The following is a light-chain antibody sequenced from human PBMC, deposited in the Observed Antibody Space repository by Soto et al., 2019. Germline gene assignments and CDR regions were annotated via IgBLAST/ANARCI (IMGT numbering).Light chain of an antibody. J-gene: IGKJ2*01. V-gene: IGKV3-20*01. CDR3: QQYGSSLYT. CDR1: QSVSSSY. Sequence: EIVLTQSPGTLSLSPGERATLSCRASQSVSSSYVAWYQQKPGQAPRLLIYGASSRATGIPDRFSGSGSGTDFTLTISRLEPEDFAVYYCQQYGSSLYTFGQGIKLEIK. CDR2: GAS.